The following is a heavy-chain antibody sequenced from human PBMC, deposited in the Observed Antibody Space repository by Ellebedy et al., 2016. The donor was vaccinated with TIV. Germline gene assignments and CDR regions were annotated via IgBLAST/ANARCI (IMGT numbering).Heavy chain of an antibody. CDR1: GFTFSTYW. CDR2: IKYDGSEK. D-gene: IGHD3-3*01. J-gene: IGHJ5*02. CDR3: VGFGVFNL. Sequence: GESLKISCAASGFTFSTYWMSWVRQAPGKGLEWLANIKYDGSEKYYVGSVKGRFTISRDNAKNSLYLQMDSLRAEDTAVYYCVGFGVFNLWGQGAPVTVSS. V-gene: IGHV3-7*04.